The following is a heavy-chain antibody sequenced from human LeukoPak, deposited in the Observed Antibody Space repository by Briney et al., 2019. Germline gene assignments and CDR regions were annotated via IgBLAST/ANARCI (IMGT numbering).Heavy chain of an antibody. V-gene: IGHV1-46*01. D-gene: IGHD3-22*01. Sequence: ASVKVSCKASGYTSSYFYIHWVRQAPGQGLEWMGIFNPSGNVATYAHEFQGRVTMATDTSTGTFYMDLSSLRSEDTAVYYCASRHSDAYYYQFDYWGQGTLVTVSS. J-gene: IGHJ4*02. CDR3: ASRHSDAYYYQFDY. CDR2: FNPSGNVA. CDR1: GYTSSYFY.